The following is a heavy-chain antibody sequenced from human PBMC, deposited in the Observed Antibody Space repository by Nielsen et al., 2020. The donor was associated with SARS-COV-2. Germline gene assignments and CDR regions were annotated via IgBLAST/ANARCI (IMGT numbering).Heavy chain of an antibody. J-gene: IGHJ4*02. CDR1: GYTFSTSW. D-gene: IGHD2-2*01. CDR2: IFPDDSDT. CDR3: ARVIGSSAWADY. Sequence: GESLKISCKASGYTFSTSWIAWVRQMPGNGLEWMASIFPDDSDTRYSPSLRGQVTVSADKSINTAYLQWDSLKASDTGMYYCARVIGSSAWADYWGQGTLVSVSA. V-gene: IGHV5-51*01.